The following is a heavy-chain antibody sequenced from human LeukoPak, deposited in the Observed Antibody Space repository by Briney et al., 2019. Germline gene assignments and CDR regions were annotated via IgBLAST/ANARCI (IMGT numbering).Heavy chain of an antibody. V-gene: IGHV4-59*01. CDR3: SRGRAAGVY. D-gene: IGHD3-10*01. J-gene: IGHJ4*02. CDR1: GGSISNYY. CDR2: IFSGGRT. Sequence: SETLSLTCTVSGGSISNYYWSWIRQPPGKGLEWVGCIFSGGRTNYNPSLKSRTTISLDTSKNQFSLKLTSVTAADTAVYYCSRGRAAGVYWGRGTQVTVFS.